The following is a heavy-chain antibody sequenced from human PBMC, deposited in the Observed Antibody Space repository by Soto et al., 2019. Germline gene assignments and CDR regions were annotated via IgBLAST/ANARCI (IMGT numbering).Heavy chain of an antibody. Sequence: EVQLVESGGGLVKPGGSLRLSCAASGFTFSSYAMSWVRQAPGKGLEWVSALSGSGISTYYADTVKGRFTISRDNSRNTLYLQMNSLRAEDTAVYYCATSYDSSGYDYWGQGTLVTVSS. V-gene: IGHV3-23*04. D-gene: IGHD3-22*01. CDR3: ATSYDSSGYDY. CDR1: GFTFSSYA. J-gene: IGHJ4*02. CDR2: LSGSGIST.